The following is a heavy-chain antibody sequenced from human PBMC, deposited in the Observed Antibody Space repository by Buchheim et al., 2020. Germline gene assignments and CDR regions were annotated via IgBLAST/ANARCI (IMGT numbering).Heavy chain of an antibody. Sequence: EVQLLESGGGLVEPGGSLRLSCAASGFIFSSHTMNWVRQAPGKGLEWVSSIGGSGEHSFYADSVKGRFTISRDTARSPLYLQMNYLRVDDTALYYCTRDRPFSDFDYWGRGTL. CDR3: TRDRPFSDFDY. D-gene: IGHD1-26*01. CDR1: GFIFSSHT. J-gene: IGHJ4*02. CDR2: IGGSGEHS. V-gene: IGHV3-21*01.